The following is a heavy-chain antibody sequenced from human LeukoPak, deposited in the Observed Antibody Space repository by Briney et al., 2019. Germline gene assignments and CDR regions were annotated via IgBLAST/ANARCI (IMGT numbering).Heavy chain of an antibody. CDR3: ARPKGDYGGNSNDWYFDL. V-gene: IGHV5-51*01. Sequence: GESLKISCKGSGYSFTTYWIGWVRQMPGKGLEWMGIIYPGDSDTRYSPSFQGQVTISADKSISTAYLQWSSLKASDTAMYYCARPKGDYGGNSNDWYFDLWGRGTLVTVSS. J-gene: IGHJ2*01. CDR1: GYSFTTYW. D-gene: IGHD4-23*01. CDR2: IYPGDSDT.